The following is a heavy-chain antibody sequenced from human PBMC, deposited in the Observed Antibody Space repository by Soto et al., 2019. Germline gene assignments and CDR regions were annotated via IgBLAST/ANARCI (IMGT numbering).Heavy chain of an antibody. CDR3: AKGPDTAMVPYYFDY. Sequence: PWWSLRLSCSASVFTFSSYAMSWFRQAPGKGLEWVSAISGSGGSTYYADSVKGRFTISRDNSKNTLYLQMNSLRAEDTAVYYCAKGPDTAMVPYYFDYWGQGTLVTVSS. D-gene: IGHD5-18*01. CDR1: VFTFSSYA. V-gene: IGHV3-23*01. CDR2: ISGSGGST. J-gene: IGHJ4*02.